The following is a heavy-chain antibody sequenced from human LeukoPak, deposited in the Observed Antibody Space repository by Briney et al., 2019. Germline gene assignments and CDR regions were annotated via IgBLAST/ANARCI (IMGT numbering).Heavy chain of an antibody. CDR2: IYHSGRT. Sequence: SETLSLTCAVSGDSISSNKWWSWVRQPPGKGLEWIGEIYHSGRTNYNPSLKSRATISVDKSKNQLSLKLNSVTAADTAVYYCVSSTGRESIYGDYWGQGTLVTVSS. V-gene: IGHV4-4*02. CDR1: GDSISSNKW. D-gene: IGHD2-2*01. J-gene: IGHJ4*02. CDR3: VSSTGRESIYGDY.